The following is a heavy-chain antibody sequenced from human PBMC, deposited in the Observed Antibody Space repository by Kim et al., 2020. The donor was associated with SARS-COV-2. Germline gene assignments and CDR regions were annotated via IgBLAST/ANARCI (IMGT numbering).Heavy chain of an antibody. CDR3: TSRGVTTVITNAFDI. J-gene: IGHJ3*02. D-gene: IGHD4-4*01. V-gene: IGHV3-49*02. Sequence: SVKGSFTISRDDCKSIAYLQMNSLKTEDTAVYYCTSRGVTTVITNAFDIWGQGTMVTVSS.